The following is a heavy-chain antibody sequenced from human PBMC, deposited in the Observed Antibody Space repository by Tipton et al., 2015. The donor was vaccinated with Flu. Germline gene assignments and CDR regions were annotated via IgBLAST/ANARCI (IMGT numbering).Heavy chain of an antibody. CDR1: GYSIRSAYY. V-gene: IGHV4-38-2*01. D-gene: IGHD2-2*01. CDR2: IYHSGST. Sequence: TLSLTCSVSGYSIRSAYYWGWIRQPPGKGLEWIGSIYHSGSTYYNPSLKSRVTISVDTSKNQFSLKLSSVTAADTAVYYCARHEYPDWFDPWGQGTLVTVSS. J-gene: IGHJ5*02. CDR3: ARHEYPDWFDP.